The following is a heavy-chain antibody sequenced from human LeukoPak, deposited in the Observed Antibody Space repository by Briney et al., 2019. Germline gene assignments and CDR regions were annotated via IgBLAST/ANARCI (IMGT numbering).Heavy chain of an antibody. CDR1: GFTFSSYA. J-gene: IGHJ3*02. D-gene: IGHD3-22*01. Sequence: GGSLRLSCAASGFTFSSYAMSWVRQAPGKGLEWVSAINGSGGSTYYADSVKGRFTISRDNSKNTLYLQMNSLRAEDTAVYYCAKVGGRRGWTYYYDRSGYRNDAFDIGGEGTMVTVSS. CDR2: INGSGGST. V-gene: IGHV3-23*01. CDR3: AKVGGRRGWTYYYDRSGYRNDAFDI.